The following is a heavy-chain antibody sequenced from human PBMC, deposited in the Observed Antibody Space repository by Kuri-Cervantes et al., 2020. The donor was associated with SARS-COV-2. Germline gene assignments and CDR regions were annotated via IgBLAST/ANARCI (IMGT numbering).Heavy chain of an antibody. CDR1: GASISGYH. J-gene: IGHJ1*01. D-gene: IGHD3-22*01. V-gene: IGHV4-59*01. Sequence: ESLKISCTVSGASISGYHWSWIRQPPGKGLEWIGYVYYSGTTSYNPSLKSRVTISVDTSKNQFSLKLSSVTAADTAVYYCARDSSGYYVGHFQHWGQGTLVTVSS. CDR3: ARDSSGYYVGHFQH. CDR2: VYYSGTT.